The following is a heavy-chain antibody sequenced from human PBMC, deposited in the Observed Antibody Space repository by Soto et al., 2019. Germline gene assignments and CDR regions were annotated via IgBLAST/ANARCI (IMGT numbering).Heavy chain of an antibody. Sequence: QVQLVQSGAEVKKPGSSVKVSCKASGGTFSSYTITWVRQAPGQGLEWMGRIIPILGIANYAQKFQGRVPITADRSASTVYMELCSLGSEDTAVYYCARVVGYVIGHGWKAYYGMDVW. CDR3: ARVVGYVIGHGWKAYYGMDV. CDR1: GGTFSSYT. D-gene: IGHD2-8*02. J-gene: IGHJ6*01. CDR2: IIPILGIA. V-gene: IGHV1-69*02.